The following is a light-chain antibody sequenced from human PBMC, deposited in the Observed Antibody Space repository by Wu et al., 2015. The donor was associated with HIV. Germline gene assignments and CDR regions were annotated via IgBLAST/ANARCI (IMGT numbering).Light chain of an antibody. V-gene: IGKV3-11*01. J-gene: IGKJ5*01. Sequence: EIVLTQSPATLSLSPGERATLSCRASQSVGSSFLAWYQQKPGQAPRLLIYDASDRATGISARFSGSGSGTDFTLTISSLEPEDFAVYYCQHRFNWPLIFGQGTRLEIK. CDR3: QHRFNWPLI. CDR2: DAS. CDR1: QSVGSSF.